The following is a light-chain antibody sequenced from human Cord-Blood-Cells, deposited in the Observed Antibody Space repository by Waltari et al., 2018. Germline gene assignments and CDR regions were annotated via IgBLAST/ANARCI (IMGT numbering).Light chain of an antibody. V-gene: IGKV1-9*01. CDR3: QQLNSYPWT. CDR1: QGISSY. CDR2: AAS. Sequence: DIQLTQSPSFLSESVGDRVTITCRASQGISSYLAWYQQKPGKAPKLLIYAASTLQSVVPSRFSGSGSGTEFTLTISSLQPEDFATYYCQQLNSYPWTFGQGTKVEIK. J-gene: IGKJ1*01.